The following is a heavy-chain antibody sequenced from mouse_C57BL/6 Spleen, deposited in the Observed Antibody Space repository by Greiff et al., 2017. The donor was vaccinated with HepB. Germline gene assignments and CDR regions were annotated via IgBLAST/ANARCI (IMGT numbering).Heavy chain of an antibody. CDR3: AREGIYYDYAFAY. D-gene: IGHD2-4*01. J-gene: IGHJ3*01. Sequence: VKLMESGAELVRPGASVKLSCKASGYTFTDYYINWVKQRPGQGLEWIARIYPGSGNTYYNEKFKGKATLTAEKSSSTAYMQLSSLTSEDSAVYVCAREGIYYDYAFAYWGQGTLVTVSA. CDR2: IYPGSGNT. V-gene: IGHV1-76*01. CDR1: GYTFTDYY.